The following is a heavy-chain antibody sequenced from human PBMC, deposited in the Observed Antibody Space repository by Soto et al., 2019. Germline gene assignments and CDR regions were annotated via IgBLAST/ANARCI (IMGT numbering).Heavy chain of an antibody. CDR2: IKQDGSEK. D-gene: IGHD6-13*01. J-gene: IGHJ6*03. V-gene: IGHV3-7*01. Sequence: GGSLRLSCAASGFTFSSYWMSWVRQAPGKGLEWVANIKQDGSEKYYVDSVKGRFTISRDNAKNSLYLQMNSLRAEDTAAYYCARESRIAAAGTSGYYYYYMDVWGKGTTVTVSS. CDR3: ARESRIAAAGTSGYYYYYMDV. CDR1: GFTFSSYW.